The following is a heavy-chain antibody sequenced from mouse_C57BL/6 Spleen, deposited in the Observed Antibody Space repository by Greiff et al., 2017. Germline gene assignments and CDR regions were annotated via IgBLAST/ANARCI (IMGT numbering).Heavy chain of an antibody. V-gene: IGHV1-52*01. CDR2: IDPSDSET. J-gene: IGHJ4*01. D-gene: IGHD2-12*01. CDR3: ARPLRRGYYAIDY. Sequence: QVQLQQPGAELVRPGSSVKLSCKASGYTFTSYWMHWVKQRPIQGLEWIGNIDPSDSETHYTQKFKDKATLTVDKSSSTAYMQLSSLTSEDSAVYYCARPLRRGYYAIDYWGQGTSVTVSS. CDR1: GYTFTSYW.